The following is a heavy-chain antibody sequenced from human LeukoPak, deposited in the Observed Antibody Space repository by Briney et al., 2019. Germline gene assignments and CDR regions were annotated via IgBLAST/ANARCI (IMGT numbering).Heavy chain of an antibody. CDR3: ARHIGIYVWGSYRPETIDY. Sequence: PSETLSLTCTVSGYSISSGYYWGWIRQPPGKGLEWIGSIYHSGSTYYNPSLKSRVTISVDTSKNQFSLKLSSVTAADTAVYYCARHIGIYVWGSYRPETIDYWGQGTLVTVSS. J-gene: IGHJ4*02. CDR2: IYHSGST. D-gene: IGHD3-16*02. V-gene: IGHV4-38-2*02. CDR1: GYSISSGYY.